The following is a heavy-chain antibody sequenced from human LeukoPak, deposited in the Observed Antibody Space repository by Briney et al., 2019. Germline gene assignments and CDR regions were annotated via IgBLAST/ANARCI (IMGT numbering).Heavy chain of an antibody. J-gene: IGHJ4*02. CDR1: GFTFSSYA. D-gene: IGHD3-9*01. CDR3: ARGGYDILTGPIGFDY. Sequence: GGSLRLSCAASGFTFSSYAMSWVRQAPGKGLVWVSRINTDGSSTSYADSVKGRFTISRDNAKNTLYLQMNSLRAEDTAVYYCARGGYDILTGPIGFDYWGQGTLVTVSS. CDR2: INTDGSST. V-gene: IGHV3-74*01.